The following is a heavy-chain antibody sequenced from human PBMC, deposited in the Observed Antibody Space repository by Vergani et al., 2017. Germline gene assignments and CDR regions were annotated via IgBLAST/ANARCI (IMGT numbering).Heavy chain of an antibody. V-gene: IGHV4-59*01. D-gene: IGHD5-18*01. J-gene: IGHJ2*01. Sequence: QVQLQESGPGLVKPSETLSLTCTVSGGSISSYYWSWIRQPPGKGLEWIGYIYYSGSTNYNPSLKSRVTISVDTSKNQFSLKLGSVTAADTAVYYCARGYSYGYRYFDLWGRGTLVTVSS. CDR2: IYYSGST. CDR3: ARGYSYGYRYFDL. CDR1: GGSISSYY.